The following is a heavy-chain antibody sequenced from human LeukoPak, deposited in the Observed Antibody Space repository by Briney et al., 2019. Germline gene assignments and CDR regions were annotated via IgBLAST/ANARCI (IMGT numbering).Heavy chain of an antibody. D-gene: IGHD5-24*01. CDR1: GGSVSSGSYY. Sequence: SETLSLTCTVSGGSVSSGSYYWSWIRQPPGKGLEWIGYIYYSGSTNYNPSLKSRVTISVDTSKNQFSLKLSSVTAADTAVYYCARGGLRWLQLRGYYFDYWGQGTLVTVSS. J-gene: IGHJ4*02. V-gene: IGHV4-61*01. CDR3: ARGGLRWLQLRGYYFDY. CDR2: IYYSGST.